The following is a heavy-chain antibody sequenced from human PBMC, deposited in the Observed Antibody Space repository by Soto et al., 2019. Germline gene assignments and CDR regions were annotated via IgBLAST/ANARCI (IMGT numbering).Heavy chain of an antibody. D-gene: IGHD2-21*02. CDR3: ARATAIGYYLDY. CDR1: CASISSGGYS. Sequence: PSEMLSLTYAVSCASISSGGYSWSWIRQPPGKGLEWIGYIYHSGSTYYNPSLKSRVTISVDRSKNQFSLKLSSVTAADTAVHYCARATAIGYYLDYWGQGTLVTVSP. V-gene: IGHV4-30-2*01. CDR2: IYHSGST. J-gene: IGHJ4*02.